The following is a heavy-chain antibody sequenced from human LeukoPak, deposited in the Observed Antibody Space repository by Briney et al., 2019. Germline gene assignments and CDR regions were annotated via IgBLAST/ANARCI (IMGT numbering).Heavy chain of an antibody. D-gene: IGHD6-13*01. J-gene: IGHJ5*02. CDR2: IIPILGIA. V-gene: IGHV1-69*04. CDR1: GGSFSSYP. Sequence: SVKVSSKAPGGSFSSYPISWARQTPGQGLEWMGRIIPILGIANYAQKFQGRVTITAEKSPSTPYMELSSLRSEDTAVYYCASDNIAAAGTIRFDPWGQGTLVSVSS. CDR3: ASDNIAAAGTIRFDP.